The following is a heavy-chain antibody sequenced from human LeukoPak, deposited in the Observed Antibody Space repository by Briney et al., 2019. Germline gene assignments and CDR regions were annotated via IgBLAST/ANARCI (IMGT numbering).Heavy chain of an antibody. J-gene: IGHJ3*02. D-gene: IGHD6-13*01. Sequence: SETLSLTCTVSGGSISSYYWSWIRQPPGKGLEWIGYIYYSGSTNYNPSLKSRVTISVDTSKNQFSLKLSSVTAADTAVYYCARGRKLVWAFDIWGQGTMVTVSS. CDR2: IYYSGST. V-gene: IGHV4-59*01. CDR1: GGSISSYY. CDR3: ARGRKLVWAFDI.